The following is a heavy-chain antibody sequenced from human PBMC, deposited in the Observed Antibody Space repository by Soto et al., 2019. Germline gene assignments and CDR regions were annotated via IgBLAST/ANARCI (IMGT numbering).Heavy chain of an antibody. V-gene: IGHV4-30-4*01. CDR1: GGSISSGNYY. CDR2: ISYSGIT. CDR3: ARRPYYYYGMDV. J-gene: IGHJ6*02. Sequence: SETLSLTCTVSGGSISSGNYYWSWIRQPPGKGLEWIGYISYSGITYYNPSLKSRLTISVDTSKNQFSPKLSSVTAADTAVYYCARRPYYYYGMDVWGQGTTVTVSS.